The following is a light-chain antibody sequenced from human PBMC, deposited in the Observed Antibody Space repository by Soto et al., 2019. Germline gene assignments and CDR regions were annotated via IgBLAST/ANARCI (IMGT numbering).Light chain of an antibody. CDR2: DVS. CDR3: SLYTSSSTYV. Sequence: QSALTQPASVSGSPGQSIIISCTGTSSDVGGYNYVSWYQQHPGKAPKLMIYDVSNRSSGISNRFSGSKSGNTASLTISGLQAEDEADYYCSLYTSSSTYVFGTGTKLTVL. J-gene: IGLJ1*01. CDR1: SSDVGGYNY. V-gene: IGLV2-14*01.